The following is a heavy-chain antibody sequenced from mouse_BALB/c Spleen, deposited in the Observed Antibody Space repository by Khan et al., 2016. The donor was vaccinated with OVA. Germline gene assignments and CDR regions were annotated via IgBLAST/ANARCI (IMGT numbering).Heavy chain of an antibody. D-gene: IGHD2-10*01. J-gene: IGHJ4*01. CDR2: IWSDGST. Sequence: VQLQESGPGLVAPSQSLSITCTISGFSLTDYGVHWVRQPPGKGLEWLVVIWSDGSTTYNSAIKSRLSIIKANSNTQISLQMNSLQTDDVAMYYCARQPYYHYYIMDYWGQGTSVTVSS. CDR1: GFSLTDYG. CDR3: ARQPYYHYYIMDY. V-gene: IGHV2-6-1*01.